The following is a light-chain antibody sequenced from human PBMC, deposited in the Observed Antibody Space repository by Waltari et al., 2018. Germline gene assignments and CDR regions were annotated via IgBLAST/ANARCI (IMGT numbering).Light chain of an antibody. CDR2: QAS. J-gene: IGKJ1*01. V-gene: IGKV1-5*03. Sequence: DIQMTQSPSTLSASVVDRVTITCRASERISRWLAWYQQKPGMAPKLLIYQASSLEDGVPSRFSGSGFETEFSLSISSLQPEDFTTYYCQQYNTYPWTFGQGTKVEIK. CDR1: ERISRW. CDR3: QQYNTYPWT.